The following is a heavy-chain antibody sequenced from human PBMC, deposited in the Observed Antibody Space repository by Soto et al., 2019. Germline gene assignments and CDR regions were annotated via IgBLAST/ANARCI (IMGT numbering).Heavy chain of an antibody. J-gene: IGHJ4*02. CDR1: GGSISSGDYN. V-gene: IGHV4-30-4*01. D-gene: IGHD1-26*01. CDR3: ARGPSGDKVDY. Sequence: QVQLQESGPGLVEPSQTLSLTCIVSGGSISSGDYNWNWIRQLPGTGLEWIGPIYGGGNTYSNPSLKRRVTISLGEYKNQFSLNLISVTAADTAVYYCARGPSGDKVDYCGRRNLVTVAS. CDR2: IYGGGNT.